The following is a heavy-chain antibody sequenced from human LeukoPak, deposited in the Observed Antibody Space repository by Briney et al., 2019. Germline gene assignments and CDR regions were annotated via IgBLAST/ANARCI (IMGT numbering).Heavy chain of an antibody. Sequence: GGSLRLSCAASGFTFSSYEMNWVRQAPGKGLEWVSYISKSDDIIYYADSVKGRFTISRDNAKNSLYLQMNSLRAEDTAVYYCARGARYCTSTSCSSLRAVDIWGQGTMVTVSS. D-gene: IGHD2-2*01. CDR3: ARGARYCTSTSCSSLRAVDI. CDR2: ISKSDDII. CDR1: GFTFSSYE. V-gene: IGHV3-48*03. J-gene: IGHJ3*02.